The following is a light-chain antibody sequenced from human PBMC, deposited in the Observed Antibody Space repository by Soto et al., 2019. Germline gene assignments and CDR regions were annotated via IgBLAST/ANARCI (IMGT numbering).Light chain of an antibody. V-gene: IGLV2-14*02. J-gene: IGLJ1*01. Sequence: QSVLTQPASVSASPGQSITIPCTGTSSDVGSYNLVSWFQQHPGKVPKLLIYEVTTRPSGVSSRFSGSKSGNTASLTISGLQADDEATYYCSSYTSTNTPYVFGTGTKVTVL. CDR1: SSDVGSYNL. CDR2: EVT. CDR3: SSYTSTNTPYV.